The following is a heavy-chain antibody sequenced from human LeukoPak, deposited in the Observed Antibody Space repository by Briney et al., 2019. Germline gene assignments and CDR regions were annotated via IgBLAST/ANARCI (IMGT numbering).Heavy chain of an antibody. CDR2: VYYGRTT. CDR1: AASIISSSHH. CDR3: VRHDGRGGATIGAFDS. V-gene: IGHV4-39*01. J-gene: IGHJ5*01. D-gene: IGHD5-12*01. Sequence: SETLSLTCTVSAASIISSSHHWGWIRQSPGKGREWIGPVYYGRTTYYNPSLDGRVTISLDTSANHFSLQLNAVTAADTAVYYCVRHDGRGGATIGAFDSWGQGSLVTVSS.